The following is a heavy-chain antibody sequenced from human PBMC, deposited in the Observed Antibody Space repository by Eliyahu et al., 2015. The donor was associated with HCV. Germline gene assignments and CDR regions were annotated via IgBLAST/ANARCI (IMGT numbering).Heavy chain of an antibody. Sequence: EVQLVESGGGLVKPGGSLRLSCAASGFTFSSYXMNWVRQAPGKGLGWVSSISSSSSYIYYADSVKGRFTISRDNAKNSLYLQMNSLRAEDTAVYYCARDFIPSGSYGEGAFDIWGQGTMVTVSS. CDR3: ARDFIPSGSYGEGAFDI. J-gene: IGHJ3*02. CDR2: ISSSSSYI. CDR1: GFTFSSYX. D-gene: IGHD1-26*01. V-gene: IGHV3-21*01.